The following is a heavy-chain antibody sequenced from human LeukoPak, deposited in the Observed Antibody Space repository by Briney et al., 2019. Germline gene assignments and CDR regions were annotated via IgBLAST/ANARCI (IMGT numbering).Heavy chain of an antibody. V-gene: IGHV3-64D*06. J-gene: IGHJ4*02. CDR2: ISNNGGTT. D-gene: IGHD3-10*01. CDR3: VKAPAKNYYGSGSYYNGGIDY. CDR1: GFTFSTYT. Sequence: PGGSLRLSCSASGFTFSTYTMHWVRQAPGNGLEYVSGISNNGGTTYYADSVKGRFTTSRDNSKDTLYLQMSSLRAEDTAVYYCVKAPAKNYYGSGSYYNGGIDYWGQGTLVTVSS.